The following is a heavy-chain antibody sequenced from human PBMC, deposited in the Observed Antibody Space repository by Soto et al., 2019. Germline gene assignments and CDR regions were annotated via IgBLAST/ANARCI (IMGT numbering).Heavy chain of an antibody. D-gene: IGHD3-22*01. V-gene: IGHV3-33*01. J-gene: IGHJ4*02. CDR2: IWYDGSNK. Sequence: GGSLRLSCAASGFTFSSYGMHWVRQAPGKGLEWVAVIWYDGSNKYYADSVKGRFTISRDNSKNTPYLQMNSLRAEDTAVYYCARDPKPYYDSSGYYYLDYWGQGTLVTVSS. CDR3: ARDPKPYYDSSGYYYLDY. CDR1: GFTFSSYG.